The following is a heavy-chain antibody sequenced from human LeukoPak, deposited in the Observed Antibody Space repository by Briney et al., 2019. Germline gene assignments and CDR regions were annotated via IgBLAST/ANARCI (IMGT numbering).Heavy chain of an antibody. J-gene: IGHJ5*02. V-gene: IGHV3-64*01. CDR1: GFTFSRNN. CDR2: ITGNGGDT. Sequence: GGSLRLSCAASGFTFSRNNMRWVRQAPGKGLEYVSSITGNGGDTYYANSVKGRFTISRDNSKNMLYLQMGSLRTEDMGVYYCASLDTSMAWGQGTLVIVSS. D-gene: IGHD5-18*01. CDR3: ASLDTSMA.